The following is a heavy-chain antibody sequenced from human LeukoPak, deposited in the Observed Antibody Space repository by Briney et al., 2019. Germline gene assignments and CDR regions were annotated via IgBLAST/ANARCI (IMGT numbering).Heavy chain of an antibody. CDR3: ARADIVVVPAAYHFDY. Sequence: ASVKVSCKASGYTFTSYAMHWVRQAPGQRLEWMGWINAGNGNTKYSQKFQGRVTITRDTSASTAYMELNRLRSDDTAVYYCARADIVVVPAAYHFDYWGQGTLVTVSS. CDR2: INAGNGNT. CDR1: GYTFTSYA. V-gene: IGHV1-3*01. D-gene: IGHD2-2*01. J-gene: IGHJ4*02.